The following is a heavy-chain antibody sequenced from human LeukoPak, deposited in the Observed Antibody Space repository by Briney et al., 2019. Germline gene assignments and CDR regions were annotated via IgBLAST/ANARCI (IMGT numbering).Heavy chain of an antibody. Sequence: GGSPRLSCAASGFTFSSYSMNWVRQAPGKGLEWVSSITRSITSTYYTDSVRGRFTISRDNAKNSLYLQMNSLRAEDTAVYYCARDNWNDAPGGFDPWGQGTLVTVSS. CDR2: ITRSITST. CDR3: ARDNWNDAPGGFDP. CDR1: GFTFSSYS. J-gene: IGHJ5*02. V-gene: IGHV3-21*01. D-gene: IGHD1-20*01.